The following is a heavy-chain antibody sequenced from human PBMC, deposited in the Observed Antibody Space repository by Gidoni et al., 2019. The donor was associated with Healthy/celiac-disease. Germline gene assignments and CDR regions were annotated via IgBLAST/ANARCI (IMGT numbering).Heavy chain of an antibody. CDR1: GGSISSSNW. CDR2: IYHSGST. D-gene: IGHD3-22*01. J-gene: IGHJ4*02. Sequence: QVQLQESGPGLVKPSGTLSLTCAVSGGSISSSNWWSWVRQPPGKGLEWIGEIYHSGSTNYNPSLKSRVTISVDKSKNQFSLKLSSVTAADTAVYYCARLLIVTNSGSSMEPEYYFDYWGQGTLVTVSS. V-gene: IGHV4-4*02. CDR3: ARLLIVTNSGSSMEPEYYFDY.